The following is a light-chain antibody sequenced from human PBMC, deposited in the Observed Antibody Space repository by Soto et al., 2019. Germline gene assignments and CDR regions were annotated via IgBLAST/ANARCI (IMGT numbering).Light chain of an antibody. V-gene: IGKV3-20*01. CDR2: DAS. CDR1: QTASSSH. Sequence: VLTQSPGALSLSPGERATLSCRASQTASSSHLAWYQQKPGQAPRLLIYDASSRATGISDRFSGSGSGTDFTLTISRLEPEDFAVYYCQQYGRSPYTFGQGTKVAIK. J-gene: IGKJ2*01. CDR3: QQYGRSPYT.